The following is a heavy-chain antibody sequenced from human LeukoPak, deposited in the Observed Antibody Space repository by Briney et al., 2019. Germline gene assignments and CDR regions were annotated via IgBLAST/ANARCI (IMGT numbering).Heavy chain of an antibody. J-gene: IGHJ4*02. CDR2: ISSNSRNI. V-gene: IGHV3-48*01. Sequence: PGGSLRLSCAASGLTFTNYGMNWVRQAPGKGLQWESYISSNSRNIAYADSVRGRFTTSSDNSKNTLYLQMNSLRAEDTAVYYCAKFPRIQLWSHYFDYWGQGTLVTVSS. CDR3: AKFPRIQLWSHYFDY. CDR1: GLTFTNYG. D-gene: IGHD5-18*01.